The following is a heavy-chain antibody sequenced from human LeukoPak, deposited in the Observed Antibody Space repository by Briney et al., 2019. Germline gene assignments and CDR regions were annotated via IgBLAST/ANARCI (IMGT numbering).Heavy chain of an antibody. D-gene: IGHD6-19*01. Sequence: GRSLRLSCAASGFTFSSYGMHWVRQAPGKGLEWVAVIWYDGNNKYYADSVKGRFTISRDNSKNTLYLQMNSLRAEDTAVYYCARDDSSGWYATTPDYWGQGTLVTVSS. J-gene: IGHJ4*02. V-gene: IGHV3-33*01. CDR3: ARDDSSGWYATTPDY. CDR2: IWYDGNNK. CDR1: GFTFSSYG.